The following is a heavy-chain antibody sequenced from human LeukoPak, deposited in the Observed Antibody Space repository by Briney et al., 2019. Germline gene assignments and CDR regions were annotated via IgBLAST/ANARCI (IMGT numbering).Heavy chain of an antibody. CDR2: ISGSGGST. Sequence: PGGSLRLSCAASGFTFSSYAMSWVRQAPGKGLEWVSAISGSGGSTYCADSVKGRFTISRDNSKNTLYLQMNSLRAEDTAVYYCAARYSSGWYYFDYWGQGTLVTVSS. CDR1: GFTFSSYA. J-gene: IGHJ4*02. CDR3: AARYSSGWYYFDY. D-gene: IGHD6-19*01. V-gene: IGHV3-23*01.